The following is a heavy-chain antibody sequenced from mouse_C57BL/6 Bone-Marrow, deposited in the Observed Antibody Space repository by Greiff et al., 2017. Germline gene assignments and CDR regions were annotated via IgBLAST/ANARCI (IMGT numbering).Heavy chain of an antibody. J-gene: IGHJ3*01. V-gene: IGHV2-2*01. CDR2: IWSGGST. CDR1: GFSLTSYG. CDR3: ARGELFAY. Sequence: QVHVKQSGPGLVQPSQSLSITCTVSGFSLTSYGVHWVRQSPGKGLEWLGVIWSGGSTDYNAAFISRLSISKDNSKSQVFFKMNSLQADDTARYYCARGELFAYWGQGTLVTVSA.